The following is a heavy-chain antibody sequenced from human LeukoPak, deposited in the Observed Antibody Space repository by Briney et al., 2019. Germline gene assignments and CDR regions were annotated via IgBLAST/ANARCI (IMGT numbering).Heavy chain of an antibody. D-gene: IGHD6-13*01. CDR2: ISGSGGST. CDR3: ARPRSSWDDAFDI. Sequence: GGSLRLSCAASGFTFSSYAMSWVRQAPGKGLEWVSAISGSGGSTYYADSVKGRFTISRDNSKNTLYLQMNSLRAEDTAVYYCARPRSSWDDAFDIWGQGTMVTVSS. CDR1: GFTFSSYA. J-gene: IGHJ3*02. V-gene: IGHV3-23*01.